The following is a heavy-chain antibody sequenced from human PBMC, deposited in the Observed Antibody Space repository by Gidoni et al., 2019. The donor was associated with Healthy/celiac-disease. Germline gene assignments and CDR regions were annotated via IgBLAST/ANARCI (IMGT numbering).Heavy chain of an antibody. CDR1: GGSISSYY. D-gene: IGHD3-10*01. J-gene: IGHJ6*02. V-gene: IGHV4-59*01. Sequence: QVQLQESGPGLVKPSETLSLTCTVSGGSISSYYWSWIRQPPGKGLEWIGYIYYSGSTNYNPSLKSRVTISVDTSKNQFSLKLSSVTAADTAVYYCARVDYGSGSPSYYYGMDVWGQGTTVTVSS. CDR3: ARVDYGSGSPSYYYGMDV. CDR2: IYYSGST.